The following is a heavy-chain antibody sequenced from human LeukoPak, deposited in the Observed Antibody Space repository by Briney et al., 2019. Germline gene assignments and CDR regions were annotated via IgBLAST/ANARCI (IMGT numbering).Heavy chain of an antibody. J-gene: IGHJ4*02. CDR2: IYSGGST. V-gene: IGHV3-53*01. D-gene: IGHD3-22*01. CDR3: ARESDYYYYDSSGYYTSDY. CDR1: GFTVSSNY. Sequence: GGSLRLSRAASGFTVSSNYMSWVRQAPGKGLEWVSVIYSGGSTYYADSVKGRFTISRDNSKNTLYLQMNSLRAEDTAVYYCARESDYYYYDSSGYYTSDYWGQGTLVTVSS.